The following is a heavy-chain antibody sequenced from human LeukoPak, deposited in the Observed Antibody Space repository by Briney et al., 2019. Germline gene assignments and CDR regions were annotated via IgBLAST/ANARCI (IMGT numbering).Heavy chain of an antibody. CDR1: GDSISNYY. D-gene: IGHD2-15*01. CDR2: IYYSGST. J-gene: IGHJ4*02. Sequence: PSETLSLTCTVSGDSISNYYWSWIRQSPGKGLEWVGYIYYSGSTNYNPSLKSRVTISVDTSKNQFSLKLSSVTAADTAVYYRARETCSGGSCFQFDFWGQGTLVTVSS. V-gene: IGHV4-59*01. CDR3: ARETCSGGSCFQFDF.